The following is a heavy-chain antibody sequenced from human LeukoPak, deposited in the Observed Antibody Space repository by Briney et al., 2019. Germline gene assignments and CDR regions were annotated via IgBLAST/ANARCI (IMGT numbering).Heavy chain of an antibody. V-gene: IGHV4-34*01. CDR2: INHSGST. J-gene: IGHJ4*02. Sequence: SETLSLTCAVYGGSFSGYYWSWIRQPPGKGLEWIGEINHSGSTYYNPSLKSRVTISVDRSKNQFSLKLSSVTAADTAVYYCASSYCSSTSCLDYWGQGTLVTVSS. CDR3: ASSYCSSTSCLDY. D-gene: IGHD2-2*01. CDR1: GGSFSGYY.